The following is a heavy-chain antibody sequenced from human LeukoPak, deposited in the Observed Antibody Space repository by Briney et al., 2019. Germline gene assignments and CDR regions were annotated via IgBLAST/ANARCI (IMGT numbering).Heavy chain of an antibody. CDR2: IYPRDGST. Sequence: SVNVSCKASGYTFTSNYIHWVRQAPGQGLEWMGMIYPRDGSTSYAQKFQSRVTVTRDTSTSTVHMELSGLRSEDTAVYYCARDQEGFDYWGQGTLVTVSS. J-gene: IGHJ4*02. CDR1: GYTFTSNY. CDR3: ARDQEGFDY. V-gene: IGHV1-46*01.